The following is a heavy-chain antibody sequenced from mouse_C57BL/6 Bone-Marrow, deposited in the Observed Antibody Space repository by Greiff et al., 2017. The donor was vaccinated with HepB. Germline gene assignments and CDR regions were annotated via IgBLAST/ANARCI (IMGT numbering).Heavy chain of an antibody. CDR2: IHPNSGST. CDR3: ARDAELLRYGY. D-gene: IGHD1-1*01. CDR1: GYTFTSYW. J-gene: IGHJ2*01. V-gene: IGHV1-64*01. Sequence: QVQLQQPGAELVKPGASVKLSCKASGYTFTSYWMHWVKQRPGQGLEWIGMIHPNSGSTNYNEKFKSKATLTVDKSSSTAYMQLSSLTSEDSAVYYCARDAELLRYGYWGQGTTLTVSS.